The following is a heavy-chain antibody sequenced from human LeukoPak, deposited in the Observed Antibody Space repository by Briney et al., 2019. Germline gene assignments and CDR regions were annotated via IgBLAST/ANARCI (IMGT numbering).Heavy chain of an antibody. CDR1: GGTFSSYA. CDR2: IIPIFGTA. D-gene: IGHD3-22*01. CDR3: ARGGGEEYDSSKFDP. J-gene: IGHJ5*02. V-gene: IGHV1-69*06. Sequence: GASVKVSCKASGGTFSSYAISWVRQAPGQGLEWMGGIIPIFGTANYAQKFQGRVTITADKSTSTAYMELSSLRSEDTAVYYCARGGGEEYDSSKFDPWGQGTLVTVSS.